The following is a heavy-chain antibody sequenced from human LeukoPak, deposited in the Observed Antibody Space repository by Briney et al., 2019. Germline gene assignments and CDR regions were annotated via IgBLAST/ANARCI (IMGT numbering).Heavy chain of an antibody. CDR2: IKQDGAEK. J-gene: IGHJ4*02. V-gene: IGHV3-7*01. CDR3: ATYRGPNSYGTGADLARFDY. CDR1: GFAFSGYL. D-gene: IGHD2-8*02. Sequence: GGSLRLSCAASGFAFSGYLMTGVRQAPGKGREWVASIKQDGAEKYYVDSVKGRFIISRDNAKNSLFLQMNSLRAEDTAVYYCATYRGPNSYGTGADLARFDYWGQGTLVTVSS.